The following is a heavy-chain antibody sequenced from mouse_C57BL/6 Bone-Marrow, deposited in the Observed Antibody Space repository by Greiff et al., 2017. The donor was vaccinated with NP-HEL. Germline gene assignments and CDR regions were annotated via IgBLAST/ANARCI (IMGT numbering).Heavy chain of an antibody. J-gene: IGHJ3*01. CDR2: ISSGGSYT. Sequence: EVQRVESGGDLVKPGGSLKLSCAASGFTFSSYGMSWVRQTPDKRLEWVATISSGGSYTYYPDSVKGRFTISRDNAKNTLYLQMSSLKSEDTAMYYCARHGAGAYWGQGTLVTVSA. CDR1: GFTFSSYG. V-gene: IGHV5-6*01. CDR3: ARHGAGAY.